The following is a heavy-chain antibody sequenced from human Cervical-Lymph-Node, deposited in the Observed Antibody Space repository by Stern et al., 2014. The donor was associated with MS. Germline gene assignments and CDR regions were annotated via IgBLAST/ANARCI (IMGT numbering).Heavy chain of an antibody. CDR3: ARARGPTVTVFDY. CDR1: GYSFTSYW. CDR2: IYPGDADT. Sequence: EVPLVQSGPELKKPGESLKISCKGSGYSFTSYWIGWVCQLPGQGLERMGIIYPGDADTRHSPSSPGQVTTSADQPTSTAYLQWSSLKASDTAMYYCARARGPTVTVFDYWGQGTLVTVSS. V-gene: IGHV5-51*01. J-gene: IGHJ4*02. D-gene: IGHD4-17*01.